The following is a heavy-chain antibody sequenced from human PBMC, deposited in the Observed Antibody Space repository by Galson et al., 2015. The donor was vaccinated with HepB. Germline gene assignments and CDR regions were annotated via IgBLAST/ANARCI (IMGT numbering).Heavy chain of an antibody. CDR3: ARRRAKLQDAFDI. V-gene: IGHV1-58*02. Sequence: SVKVSCKASGFTFTSSAMQWVRQARGQRLEWIGWIVVGSGNTNYAQKFQERVTITRDKSISTAYLQWSSLKASDTAMYYCARRRAKLQDAFDIWGQGTMVTVSS. CDR2: IVVGSGNT. CDR1: GFTFTSSA. J-gene: IGHJ3*02.